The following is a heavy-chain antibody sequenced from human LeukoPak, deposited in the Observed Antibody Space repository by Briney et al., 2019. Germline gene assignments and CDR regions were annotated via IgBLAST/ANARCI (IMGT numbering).Heavy chain of an antibody. CDR2: ISASETSI. D-gene: IGHD6-19*01. J-gene: IGHJ4*02. CDR1: GFTFSLYN. CDR3: VRDNLENQWLERSY. Sequence: GGSLRLSCAASGFTFSLYNMNWVRQAPGKGLEWVSQISASETSIRYADSVRGRFTISRDNVKNSVYLQMNSLRAEDTAIYYCVRDNLENQWLERSYWGQGTLVTVSS. V-gene: IGHV3-48*03.